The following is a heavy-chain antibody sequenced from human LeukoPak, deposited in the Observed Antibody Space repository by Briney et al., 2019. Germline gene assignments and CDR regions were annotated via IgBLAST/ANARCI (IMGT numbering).Heavy chain of an antibody. Sequence: PGGSLRRSCAASGFTFSSYEMNWVRQAPGKGLEWVSYISSSGSTIYYADSVKGRFTISRDNAKNSLYLQMNSLRAEDTAVYYCARERAGQSLDYWGQGTLVTVSS. V-gene: IGHV3-48*03. CDR3: ARERAGQSLDY. D-gene: IGHD6-19*01. J-gene: IGHJ4*02. CDR1: GFTFSSYE. CDR2: ISSSGSTI.